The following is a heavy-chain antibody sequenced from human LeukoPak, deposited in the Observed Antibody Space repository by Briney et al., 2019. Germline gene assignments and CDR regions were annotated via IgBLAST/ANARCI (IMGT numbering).Heavy chain of an antibody. V-gene: IGHV1-18*04. Sequence: GASAQVPCKASGYTFSSYGISWGRQAPGQRGEGVGWNSAYNGNTNYAQKLQGRVTMTTDTSTSTAYMELRSLRSDDTAVYYCARDQVEYGSGSYYTFDYWGQGTLVTVSS. CDR1: GYTFSSYG. D-gene: IGHD3-10*01. CDR3: ARDQVEYGSGSYYTFDY. CDR2: NSAYNGNT. J-gene: IGHJ4*02.